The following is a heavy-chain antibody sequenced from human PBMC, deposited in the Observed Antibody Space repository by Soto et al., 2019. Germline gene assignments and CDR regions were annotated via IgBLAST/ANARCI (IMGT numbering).Heavy chain of an antibody. CDR2: IYPGDSDT. Sequence: PXESLTISRKGSGYTFTNYWIGWVRQMPGKGLEWMGIIYPGDSDTKYNPSFQGQVTISADKSITTTYLQWSSLKASDTAIYYCAASIFYYGMDVWGQGTTVTVSS. CDR1: GYTFTNYW. J-gene: IGHJ6*02. V-gene: IGHV5-51*01. CDR3: AASIFYYGMDV.